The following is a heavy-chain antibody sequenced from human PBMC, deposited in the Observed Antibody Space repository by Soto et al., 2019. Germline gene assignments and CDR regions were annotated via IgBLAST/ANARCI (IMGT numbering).Heavy chain of an antibody. V-gene: IGHV4-31*02. D-gene: IGHD2-15*01. CDR1: GGSISSGGYY. Sequence: SETLSLTCTVSGGSISSGGYYWSWIRQHPGKGLEWIEYIYYSGSTYYNPSLKSRVTISVDTSKNQFSLKLSSVTAADTAVYYCARRILVGYCSGGSCYPEYNWFDPWGQGTLVTVSS. CDR3: ARRILVGYCSGGSCYPEYNWFDP. J-gene: IGHJ5*02. CDR2: IYYSGST.